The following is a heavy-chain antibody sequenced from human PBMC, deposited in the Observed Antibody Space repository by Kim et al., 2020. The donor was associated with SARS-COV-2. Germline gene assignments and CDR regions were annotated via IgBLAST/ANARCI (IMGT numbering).Heavy chain of an antibody. CDR1: GGSISSGGYY. J-gene: IGHJ5*02. Sequence: SETLSLTCTVSGGSISSGGYYWSWIRQHPGKGLEWIGYIYYSGSTYYNPSLKSRVTISVDTSKNQFSLKLSSVTAADTAVYYCARGLGGSGYFGWFDPWGQGTLVTVSS. D-gene: IGHD3-22*01. CDR2: IYYSGST. CDR3: ARGLGGSGYFGWFDP. V-gene: IGHV4-31*03.